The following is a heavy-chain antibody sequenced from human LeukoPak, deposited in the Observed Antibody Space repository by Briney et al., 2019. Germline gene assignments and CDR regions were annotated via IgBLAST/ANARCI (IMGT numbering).Heavy chain of an antibody. Sequence: ASVKVSCKASGYTFTSYAMHWVRQAPGQRPEWMGWINAGNGNTKYSQKFQGRVTITRDTSASTAYMELSSLRSEDTAVYYCARVRAIHNWFDPWGQGTLVTVSS. CDR1: GYTFTSYA. J-gene: IGHJ5*02. V-gene: IGHV1-3*01. D-gene: IGHD2-2*02. CDR2: INAGNGNT. CDR3: ARVRAIHNWFDP.